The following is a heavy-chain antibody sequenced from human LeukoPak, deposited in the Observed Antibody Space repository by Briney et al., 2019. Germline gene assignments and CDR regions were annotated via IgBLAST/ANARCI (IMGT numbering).Heavy chain of an antibody. D-gene: IGHD1-1*01. CDR1: GYTFTGYY. V-gene: IGHV1-2*02. CDR3: ARGANFPSHYYYGMDV. J-gene: IGHJ6*02. CDR2: INPNSGGT. Sequence: ASVKVSCKASGYTFTGYYMHWVRQAPGQGLEWMGWINPNSGGTNYAQKFQGRVTMTRDTSISTAYMELSRLRSDDTAVYYCARGANFPSHYYYGMDVWGQGTTVTVSS.